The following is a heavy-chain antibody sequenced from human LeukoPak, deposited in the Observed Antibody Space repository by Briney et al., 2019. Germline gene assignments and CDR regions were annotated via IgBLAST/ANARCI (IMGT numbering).Heavy chain of an antibody. CDR3: SGSYDAFDI. J-gene: IGHJ3*02. CDR2: IYYSGST. Sequence: PSETLSLTCTVSGGSISSYYWSWIRQPPGKGLEWIGYIYYSGSTNYNPSLKSRVTISVDTSKNQFSLKLSTVTAADTAVYYCSGSYDAFDIWGQGTMVTVSS. V-gene: IGHV4-59*01. CDR1: GGSISSYY. D-gene: IGHD1-26*01.